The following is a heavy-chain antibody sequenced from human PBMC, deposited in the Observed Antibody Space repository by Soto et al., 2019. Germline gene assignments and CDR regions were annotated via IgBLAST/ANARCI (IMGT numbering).Heavy chain of an antibody. J-gene: IGHJ4*02. D-gene: IGHD5-12*01. Sequence: PSETLSLTCTVSGGSISSGGYYWSWIRQHPGKGLEWVGYSYCTGSAYYNPSLKSRVTISVAASKNQLSLRLASVTAADTAVYYCARDLRGYSRYDYLDYWGQGIPVTVSS. CDR2: SYCTGSA. CDR3: ARDLRGYSRYDYLDY. V-gene: IGHV4-31*03. CDR1: GGSISSGGYY.